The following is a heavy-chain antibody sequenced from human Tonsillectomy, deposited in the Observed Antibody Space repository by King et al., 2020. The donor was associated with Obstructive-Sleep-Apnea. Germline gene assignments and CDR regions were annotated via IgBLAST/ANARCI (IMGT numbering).Heavy chain of an antibody. CDR3: AKDNSSGWYRGLDY. J-gene: IGHJ4*02. CDR2: ISWNSGSI. D-gene: IGHD6-19*01. Sequence: VQLVESGGGLVQPGRPLRLSCAASRFTFDDYAMHWVRQAPGKGLEWVSGISWNSGSIGYADSVKGRFTISRDNAKNSLYLQMNSLRAEDTALYYCAKDNSSGWYRGLDYWGQGTLVTVSS. V-gene: IGHV3-9*01. CDR1: RFTFDDYA.